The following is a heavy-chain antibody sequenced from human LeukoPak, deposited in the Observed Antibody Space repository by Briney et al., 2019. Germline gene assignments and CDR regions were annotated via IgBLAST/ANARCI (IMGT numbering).Heavy chain of an antibody. CDR1: GFTFSSYA. CDR3: AKGGLYCSSTSCYYWFDP. D-gene: IGHD2-2*01. Sequence: GGSLTLSCAASGFTFSSYAMSWVRQAPGKGLEWVSAISGSGGSTYYADSVKGRFTISRDNSKNTLYLEMNSLRAEDTAVYYCAKGGLYCSSTSCYYWFDPWGQGTLVTVSS. J-gene: IGHJ5*02. CDR2: ISGSGGST. V-gene: IGHV3-23*01.